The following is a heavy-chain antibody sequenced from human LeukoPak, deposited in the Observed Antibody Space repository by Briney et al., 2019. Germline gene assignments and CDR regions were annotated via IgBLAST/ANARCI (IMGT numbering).Heavy chain of an antibody. CDR3: GSEWVGHCVGRTCYSGFDF. V-gene: IGHV3-74*01. Sequence: GGSLRLSCAASGFTFSSYWMFWVRQVPGKGLVWVSRIKSDGSITTYADSVKGRFTISRDNAKNTLYLQMNSLRVEDTAVYYCGSEWVGHCVGRTCYSGFDFWGQGTLVTVSS. CDR1: GFTFSSYW. J-gene: IGHJ4*02. D-gene: IGHD2-15*01. CDR2: IKSDGSIT.